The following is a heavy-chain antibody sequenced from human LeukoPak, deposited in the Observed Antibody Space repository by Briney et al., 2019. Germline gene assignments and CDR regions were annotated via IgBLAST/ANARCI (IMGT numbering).Heavy chain of an antibody. Sequence: GGSLRLSCAASGFTVSSNYMSWVRQAPGKGLECVSVIYSGGITYYADSVKGRFTISSDNSKNTLYLQMSSLRTEDTAVYYCAKEGTASKPSDLDYWGQGILVTVSS. V-gene: IGHV3-66*02. CDR1: GFTVSSNY. CDR2: IYSGGIT. J-gene: IGHJ4*02. D-gene: IGHD1-1*01. CDR3: AKEGTASKPSDLDY.